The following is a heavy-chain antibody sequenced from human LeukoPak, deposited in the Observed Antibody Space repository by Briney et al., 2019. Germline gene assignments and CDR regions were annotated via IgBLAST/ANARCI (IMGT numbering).Heavy chain of an antibody. CDR3: VRDLDWGAFDV. CDR2: VNSDGSGT. Sequence: GGSLRLSCAASGFTFSRYSMHWVRQAPGKGLVWVSHVNSDGSGTDYADSVKGRFTISRDNRKSTVSLQMNSLRAEDTALYYCVRDLDWGAFDVWGQGTMVTVSS. V-gene: IGHV3-74*01. CDR1: GFTFSRYS. D-gene: IGHD3/OR15-3a*01. J-gene: IGHJ3*01.